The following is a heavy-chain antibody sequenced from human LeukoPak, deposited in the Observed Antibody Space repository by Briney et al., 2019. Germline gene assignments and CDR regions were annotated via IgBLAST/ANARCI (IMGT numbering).Heavy chain of an antibody. V-gene: IGHV1-46*01. J-gene: IGHJ4*02. CDR2: INPSGGST. CDR3: ARNYYDSSGQPLLDY. CDR1: GYTCTSYY. D-gene: IGHD3-22*01. Sequence: ASVKVSCEASGYTCTSYYMHWVRQAPGQGLEWMGIINPSGGSTSYAQKSQGRVTMTRDTSTSTVYMELSSLRSEDTAVYYCARNYYDSSGQPLLDYWGQGTLVTVSS.